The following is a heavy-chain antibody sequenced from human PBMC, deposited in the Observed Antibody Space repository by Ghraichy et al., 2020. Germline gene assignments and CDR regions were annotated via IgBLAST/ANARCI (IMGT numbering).Heavy chain of an antibody. J-gene: IGHJ3*02. V-gene: IGHV4-59*08. D-gene: IGHD6-19*01. CDR1: SGSISTYY. Sequence: SQTLSLTCTVSSGSISTYYWSWIRQPPGKGLEWIGYIYNSGSTDYNPSPKSRVTISVDTSKNHFSLNLSSVTAADTAVYYCARAVAGTRDAFDIWGQGTMVTVSS. CDR3: ARAVAGTRDAFDI. CDR2: IYNSGST.